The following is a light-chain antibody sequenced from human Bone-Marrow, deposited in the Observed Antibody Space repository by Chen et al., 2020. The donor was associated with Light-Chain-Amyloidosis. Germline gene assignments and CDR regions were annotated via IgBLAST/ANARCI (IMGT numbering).Light chain of an antibody. CDR1: NIGSTS. CDR3: QVWDRSNDRPV. V-gene: IGLV3-21*02. Sequence: SYVLTQPSSVSVASGQTATIACGGNNIGSTSVHWYQQTPGQAPLLVVYDDSDRPSGIPERLSGSNSGNTATLTISRVEAGDEADYYCQVWDRSNDRPVFGGGTKLTVL. CDR2: DDS. J-gene: IGLJ3*02.